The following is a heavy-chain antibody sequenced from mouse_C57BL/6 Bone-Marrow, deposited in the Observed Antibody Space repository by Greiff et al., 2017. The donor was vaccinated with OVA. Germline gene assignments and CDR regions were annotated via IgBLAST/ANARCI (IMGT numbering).Heavy chain of an antibody. V-gene: IGHV5-6*02. D-gene: IGHD2-10*02. CDR2: ISSGGSYT. J-gene: IGHJ3*01. CDR1: GFTFSSYG. Sequence: EVMLVESGGDLVKPGGSLKLSCAASGFTFSSYGMSWVRQTPDKRLEWVATISSGGSYTYYPDSVKGRFTISRDNAKNTLYLQMSSLKSEDTAMYYCARQVYGNYEAWFAYWGQGTLVTVSA. CDR3: ARQVYGNYEAWFAY.